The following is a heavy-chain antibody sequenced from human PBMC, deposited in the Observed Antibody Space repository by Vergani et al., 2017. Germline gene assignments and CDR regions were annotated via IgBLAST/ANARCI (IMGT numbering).Heavy chain of an antibody. Sequence: QVQLVESGGGVVQPGRSLRLSCAASGFTFSSYAMHWVRQAPGKGLEWVAVISYDGSNKYYADSVKGRFTISRDNSKNTLYLQMNSLRAEDTAVYYCARDAYGAGSLYDYYYDYMDVWGKGTTVTVSS. CDR3: ARDAYGAGSLYDYYYDYMDV. CDR2: ISYDGSNK. CDR1: GFTFSSYA. J-gene: IGHJ6*03. V-gene: IGHV3-30*04. D-gene: IGHD3-10*01.